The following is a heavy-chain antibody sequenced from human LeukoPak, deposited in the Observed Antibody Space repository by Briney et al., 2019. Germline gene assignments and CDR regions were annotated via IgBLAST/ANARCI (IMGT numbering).Heavy chain of an antibody. J-gene: IGHJ3*02. D-gene: IGHD3-22*01. CDR1: GFTFSDYY. Sequence: GGSLRLSCAASGFTFSDYYMSWIRQAPGKGLEWVSYISSSGSTIYYADSVKGRFTISRDNSKNTLYLQMNSLRAEDTAVYYCARGGEYYYDSSGYYYIRGAFDIWGQGTMVTVSS. V-gene: IGHV3-11*01. CDR2: ISSSGSTI. CDR3: ARGGEYYYDSSGYYYIRGAFDI.